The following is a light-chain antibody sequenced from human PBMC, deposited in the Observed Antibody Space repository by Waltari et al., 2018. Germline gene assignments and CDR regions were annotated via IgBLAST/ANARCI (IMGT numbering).Light chain of an antibody. CDR3: QSYDTSLSGSNWV. CDR2: ANN. Sequence: QSVLTQPPSVSGAPGQRVTVPCTGSSSNIGAGYAVHWYPHLPGTAPKLLIYANNNRPSGVPDRFSGSKSGTSASLAITGLQADDEADYYCQSYDTSLSGSNWVFGGGTKLTVL. V-gene: IGLV1-40*01. J-gene: IGLJ3*02. CDR1: SSNIGAGYA.